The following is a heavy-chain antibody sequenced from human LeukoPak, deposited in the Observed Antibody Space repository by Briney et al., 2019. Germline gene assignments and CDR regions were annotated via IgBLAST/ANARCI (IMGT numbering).Heavy chain of an antibody. Sequence: TSETLSLTCGVSGGSITTTNWWTWVRQPPGKGLEWIGEVHLDGRTNYNPSLESRLTISVDLSENHISLRLTSVTAADTAVYYCAREGGFYRPLDYSGQGTLVTVSS. CDR3: AREGGFYRPLDY. D-gene: IGHD3-3*01. CDR1: GGSITTTNW. V-gene: IGHV4-4*02. J-gene: IGHJ4*02. CDR2: VHLDGRT.